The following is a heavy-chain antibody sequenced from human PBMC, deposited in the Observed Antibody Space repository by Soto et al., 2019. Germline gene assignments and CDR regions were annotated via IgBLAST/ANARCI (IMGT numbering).Heavy chain of an antibody. CDR2: IYYSGST. V-gene: IGHV4-59*01. CDR1: GGSISSYY. J-gene: IGHJ4*02. D-gene: IGHD7-27*01. CDR3: ARGNWGSGGGFDY. Sequence: SETLSLTYTVSGGSISSYYWSWIRQPPGKGLEWIGYIYYSGSTNYNPSLKSRVTISVDTSKNQFSLKLSSVTAADTAVYYCARGNWGSGGGFDYWGQGTLVTVSS.